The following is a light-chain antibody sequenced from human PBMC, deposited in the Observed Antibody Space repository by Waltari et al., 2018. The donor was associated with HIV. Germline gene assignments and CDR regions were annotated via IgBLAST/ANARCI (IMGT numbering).Light chain of an antibody. J-gene: IGLJ3*02. V-gene: IGLV1-44*01. Sequence: QSLLPQPPSASGTPGQRVTISCSGSYSNIGSNTVNWHQQLPGSAPRALIYNNDQRPSGVPDRFSGSKSGTSASLAIIGLQSEDQGDYYCASWDDKLDGWVFGGGTRLTVL. CDR1: YSNIGSNT. CDR2: NND. CDR3: ASWDDKLDGWV.